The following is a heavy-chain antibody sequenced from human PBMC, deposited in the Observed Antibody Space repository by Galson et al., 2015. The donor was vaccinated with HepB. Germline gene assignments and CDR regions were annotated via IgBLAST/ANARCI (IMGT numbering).Heavy chain of an antibody. D-gene: IGHD1-20*01. CDR1: GFTFSHYW. J-gene: IGHJ4*02. V-gene: IGHV3-74*01. CDR3: ARYNWNDDHFDY. Sequence: SLRLSCAASGFTFSHYWMHWVRQAPEKGLVWVSRINRDGRSTSYAGSVKGRFTISRGNAKNTLYLQMNSLRAEDTAVYYCARYNWNDDHFDYWGQGTLVTVSS. CDR2: INRDGRST.